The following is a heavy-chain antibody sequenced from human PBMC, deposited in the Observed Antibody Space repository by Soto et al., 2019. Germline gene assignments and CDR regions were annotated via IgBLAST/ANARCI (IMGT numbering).Heavy chain of an antibody. D-gene: IGHD3-16*01. CDR1: GFTFSSYG. V-gene: IGHV3-30*18. Sequence: QVQLVESGGGVVQPGRSLRLSCAASGFTFSSYGMHWVRQAPGKGLEWVAVISYDGSNKYYADSVKGRFTISRDNSKTRWYVKMTSLRAEDRVVFYGAKVLGPETRVGLGDYWGQGPRVPVSS. CDR3: AKVLGPETRVGLGDY. CDR2: ISYDGSNK. J-gene: IGHJ4*02.